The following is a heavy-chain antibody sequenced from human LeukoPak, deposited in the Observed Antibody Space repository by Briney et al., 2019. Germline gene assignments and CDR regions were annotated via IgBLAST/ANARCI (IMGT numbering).Heavy chain of an antibody. D-gene: IGHD3-3*01. J-gene: IGHJ5*02. CDR3: ARRSYDFWSGYYTEWFDP. CDR2: IYHSGST. V-gene: IGHV4-38-2*01. Sequence: PSETLSLICAVSGYSISSGYYWGWIRQPPGKGLEWIGSIYHSGSTYYNPSLKSRVTISVDTSKNQFSLKLSSVTVAGTAVYYCARRSYDFWSGYYTEWFDPWGQGTLVTVSS. CDR1: GYSISSGYY.